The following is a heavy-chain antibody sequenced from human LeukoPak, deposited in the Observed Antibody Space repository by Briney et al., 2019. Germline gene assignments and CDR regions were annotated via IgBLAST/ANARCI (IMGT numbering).Heavy chain of an antibody. CDR2: NYYSGST. J-gene: IGHJ4*02. CDR3: ARSPDGGGFWSGYYFDY. V-gene: IGHV4-39*01. CDR1: GGSISSSSYY. D-gene: IGHD3-3*01. Sequence: PSETLSLTCTVSGGSISSSSYYWGWIRQPPGKGLEWIGSNYYSGSTYYNPSLKSRVTISVDTSKNQFSLKLSSVTAADTAVYYCARSPDGGGFWSGYYFDYWGQGTLVTVSS.